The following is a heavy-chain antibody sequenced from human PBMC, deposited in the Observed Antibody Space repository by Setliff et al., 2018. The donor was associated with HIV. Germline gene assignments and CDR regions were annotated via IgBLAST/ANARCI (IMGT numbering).Heavy chain of an antibody. J-gene: IGHJ4*02. V-gene: IGHV2-5*02. Sequence: SGPTLVNPTQTLRLTCNISGFSLDRYQFNWGWIRQTPGKAPEWIELIYWDDDWRYRPSLKSRLTITKDNSKNQVVLTMTNIDPVDTATYYCAHGYCSGGSCYHAYLSQGTLVTVSS. CDR3: AHGYCSGGSCYHAY. CDR1: GFSLDRYQFN. CDR2: IYWDDDW. D-gene: IGHD2-15*01.